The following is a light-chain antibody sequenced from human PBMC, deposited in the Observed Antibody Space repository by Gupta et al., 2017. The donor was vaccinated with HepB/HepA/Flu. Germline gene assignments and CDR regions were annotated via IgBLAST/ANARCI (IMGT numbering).Light chain of an antibody. CDR2: FAS. CDR1: QSIGSN. J-gene: IGKJ5*01. CDR3: HQGSSLPHT. V-gene: IGKV6-21*01. Sequence: EIVLTQSPDFQSVTPKEKVTISCRASQSIGSNLHWFQQKPDQSPKLLIKFASQSFSGVPSRFSGSGSGTDFTLTIYGLEAEDAATYYCHQGSSLPHTFGQGTRLEIK.